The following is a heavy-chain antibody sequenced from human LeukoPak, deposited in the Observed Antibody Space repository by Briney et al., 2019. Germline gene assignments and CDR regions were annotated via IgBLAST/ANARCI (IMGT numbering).Heavy chain of an antibody. CDR2: ISAYNGNT. Sequence: ASVKVSCKASGYTFTSYGISWVRQAPGPGLEGMGWISAYNGNTNYAQKLHGRVTMTTDTSTSTAYMELRSLRSDDTAVYYCARDQDPTGTADYWGQGTLVTVSS. V-gene: IGHV1-18*04. D-gene: IGHD1-1*01. J-gene: IGHJ4*02. CDR1: GYTFTSYG. CDR3: ARDQDPTGTADY.